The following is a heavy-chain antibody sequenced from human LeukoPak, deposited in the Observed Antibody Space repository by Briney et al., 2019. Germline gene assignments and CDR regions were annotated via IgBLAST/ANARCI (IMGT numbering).Heavy chain of an antibody. CDR3: AKDRSGSYYGAYFDY. Sequence: GGSLRLSCAASGFTFSSYAMSWVRQAPGKGLAWVSGMSGIGCSTYHADSVTGPFTISRDNSKNTLYLQMNSLTAEDTAVYYSAKDRSGSYYGAYFDYCGQGTLVTVSS. CDR1: GFTFSSYA. D-gene: IGHD1-26*01. CDR2: MSGIGCST. V-gene: IGHV3-23*01. J-gene: IGHJ4*02.